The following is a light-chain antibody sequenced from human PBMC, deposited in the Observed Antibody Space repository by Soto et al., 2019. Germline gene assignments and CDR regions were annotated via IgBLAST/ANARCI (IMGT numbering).Light chain of an antibody. V-gene: IGLV2-11*01. J-gene: IGLJ1*01. CDR3: SSYAGSNILYV. CDR2: DVS. Sequence: QSVLTQPRSVSGSPGQSVTISCTGTSSDVGGYNYVSWYQQHPGKAPKLMIYDVSKRPSGVPDRFSGSKSGNTASLTISGLQAEDEADYYCSSYAGSNILYVFGTGTKLTVL. CDR1: SSDVGGYNY.